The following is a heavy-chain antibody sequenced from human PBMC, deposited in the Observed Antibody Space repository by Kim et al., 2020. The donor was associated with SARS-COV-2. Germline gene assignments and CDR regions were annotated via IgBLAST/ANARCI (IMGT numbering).Heavy chain of an antibody. V-gene: IGHV4-34*01. CDR3: ARGPKIVVVVAATGPWFDP. D-gene: IGHD2-15*01. CDR1: GGSFSGYY. CDR2: INHSGST. J-gene: IGHJ5*02. Sequence: SETLSLTCAVYGGSFSGYYWSWIRQPPGKGLEWIGEINHSGSTNYNPSLKSRVTISVDTSKNQFSLKLSSVTAADTAVYYCARGPKIVVVVAATGPWFDPWGQGTLVTVSS.